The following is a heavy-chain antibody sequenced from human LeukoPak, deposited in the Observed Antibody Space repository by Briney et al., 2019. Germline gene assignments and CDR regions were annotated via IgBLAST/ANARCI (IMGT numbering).Heavy chain of an antibody. CDR3: ARVLGEAGYSSSWPHYYYYYYMDV. D-gene: IGHD6-13*01. V-gene: IGHV1-8*01. J-gene: IGHJ6*03. CDR1: GYTFTSYD. CDR2: MNPNSGNT. Sequence: ASVKVSCKASGYTFTSYDINGVRQATGQGLEWMGWMNPNSGNTGYAQKFQGRVTMTRNTSISTAYMELSSLRSEDTAVYYCARVLGEAGYSSSWPHYYYYYYMDVWGKGTTVTISS.